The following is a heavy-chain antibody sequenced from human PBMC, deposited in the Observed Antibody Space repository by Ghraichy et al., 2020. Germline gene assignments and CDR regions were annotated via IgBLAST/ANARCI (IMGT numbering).Heavy chain of an antibody. Sequence: SETLSLTCTVSGGSITGGGYSWSWVRQPPGKGLEWIGYVYFSGSTYYNPSLQSRIDISVDTSKNQFSLNLTSLTAADTAVYFCARVATMFRGALDYWGRGTLVTVSS. CDR2: VYFSGST. D-gene: IGHD3-10*01. J-gene: IGHJ4*02. V-gene: IGHV4-30-4*07. CDR1: GGSITGGGYS. CDR3: ARVATMFRGALDY.